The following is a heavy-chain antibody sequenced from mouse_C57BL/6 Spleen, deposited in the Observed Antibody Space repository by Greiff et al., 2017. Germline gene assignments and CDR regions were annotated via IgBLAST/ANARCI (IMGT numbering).Heavy chain of an antibody. CDR3: ARGYSNFHWYFDV. D-gene: IGHD2-5*01. CDR1: GYTFTSYW. V-gene: IGHV1-64*01. Sequence: QVQLQQPGAELVKPGASVKLSCKASGYTFTSYWMHWVKQRPGQCLEWIGMIHPNSGSTNYNEKFKSKATLTVDKSSSTAYLQLSSLTSADSAVYYCARGYSNFHWYFDVWGTGTTVTVSS. J-gene: IGHJ1*03. CDR2: IHPNSGST.